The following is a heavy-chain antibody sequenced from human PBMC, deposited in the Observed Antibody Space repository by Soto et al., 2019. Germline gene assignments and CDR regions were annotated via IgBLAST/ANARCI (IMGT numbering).Heavy chain of an antibody. V-gene: IGHV1-2*04. Sequence: GASLKVSCKASGYSFTDYHIHWVRQAPGQGLEWLGRINPKSGGTSTAQKFQGWVTMTTDTSISTASMELTRLTSDDTAIYYCARGDSTDCSKGVCSFFYNHDMDVWG. CDR3: ARGDSTDCSKGVCSFFYNHDMDV. D-gene: IGHD2-8*01. J-gene: IGHJ6*02. CDR2: INPKSGGT. CDR1: GYSFTDYH.